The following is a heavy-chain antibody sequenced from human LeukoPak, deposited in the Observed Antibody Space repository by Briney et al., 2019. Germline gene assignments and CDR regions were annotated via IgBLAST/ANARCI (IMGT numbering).Heavy chain of an antibody. Sequence: KDSGPTLVKPTQTLTLTCTFSGFSLSTSGVGVGWIRQPPGKALEWLGISYWDDDKRYSPSLKSRLTITKDTSKNQVVLTMTNMDPVDTATYYCAHAKRNLRSGTGCCGIDCWHFDLWGRGTLVAVSS. CDR1: GFSLSTSGVG. CDR3: AHAKRNLRSGTGCCGIDCWHFDL. J-gene: IGHJ2*01. D-gene: IGHD2-2*01. V-gene: IGHV2-5*02. CDR2: SYWDDDK.